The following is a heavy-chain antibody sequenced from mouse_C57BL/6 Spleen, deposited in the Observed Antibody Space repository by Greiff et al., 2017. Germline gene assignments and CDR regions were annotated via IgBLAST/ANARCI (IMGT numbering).Heavy chain of an antibody. Sequence: QVQLQQSGAELVRPGTSVKVSCKASGYAFTNYLIEWVKQRPGQGLEWIGVINPGSGGSNYNEKFKGKATLTADKSSSTAYMQLSSLTSEDSAVYFCARSSIDSNYEAMYYWGQGTSVTVSS. D-gene: IGHD2-5*01. V-gene: IGHV1-54*01. CDR3: ARSSIDSNYEAMYY. CDR2: INPGSGGS. CDR1: GYAFTNYL. J-gene: IGHJ4*01.